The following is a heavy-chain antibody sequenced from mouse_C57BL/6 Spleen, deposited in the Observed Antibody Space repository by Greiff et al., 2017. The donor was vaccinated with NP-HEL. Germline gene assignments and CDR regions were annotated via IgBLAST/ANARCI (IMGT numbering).Heavy chain of an antibody. CDR3: ARPTIVTTYFDV. D-gene: IGHD2-5*01. Sequence: QVQLQQPGAELVKPGASVKLSCKASGYTFTSYWMHWVKQRPGQGLEWIGMIHPNSGSTNYNEKFKSKATLTVDKSSSTAYMQLSSLTSEDSAVYYCARPTIVTTYFDVWGTGTTVTVSS. J-gene: IGHJ1*03. CDR2: IHPNSGST. CDR1: GYTFTSYW. V-gene: IGHV1-64*01.